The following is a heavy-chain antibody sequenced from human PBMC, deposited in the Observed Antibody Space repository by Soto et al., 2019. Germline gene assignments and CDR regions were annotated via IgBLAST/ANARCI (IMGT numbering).Heavy chain of an antibody. Sequence: QVQLVQSGAEVKKPGSSVKVSCKASGGTFSSYAISWVRQAPGQGLEWMGGIIPIFGTANYAQKFQGRVTITADESTSTAYMELSSLRSEDTAVYYCARGIFLDTATVYYYYYGMDVCGQGTTVTVSS. CDR3: ARGIFLDTATVYYYYYGMDV. CDR1: GGTFSSYA. V-gene: IGHV1-69*01. J-gene: IGHJ6*02. CDR2: IIPIFGTA. D-gene: IGHD5-18*01.